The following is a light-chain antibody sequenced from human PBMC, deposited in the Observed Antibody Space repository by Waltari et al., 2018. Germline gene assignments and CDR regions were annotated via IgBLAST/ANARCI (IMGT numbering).Light chain of an antibody. CDR3: QQNYNTPPT. CDR2: DAS. CDR1: QSVSSY. J-gene: IGKJ1*01. Sequence: EIVLTQSPATLSLSPGERATLSCRASQSVSSYLAWYQQKPGQAPRLLIYDASNRATGIPARFSGSGSGTDFTLTISSLEPEDFAVYYCQQNYNTPPTFGQGTKVEIK. V-gene: IGKV3-11*01.